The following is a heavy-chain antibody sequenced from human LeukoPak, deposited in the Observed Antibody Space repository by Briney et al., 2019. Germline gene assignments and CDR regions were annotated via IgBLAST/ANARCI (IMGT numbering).Heavy chain of an antibody. CDR2: INHSGST. CDR3: ARVANYYGSGKYVDY. D-gene: IGHD3-10*01. Sequence: SETLSLTCAVYGGSFSGYYWSWIRQPPGKGLEWIGEINHSGSTNYNPSLKSRVTISVDTSKNQFSLKLSSVTAADTAVYYCARVANYYGSGKYVDYWGQGTLLTVSS. CDR1: GGSFSGYY. V-gene: IGHV4-34*01. J-gene: IGHJ4*02.